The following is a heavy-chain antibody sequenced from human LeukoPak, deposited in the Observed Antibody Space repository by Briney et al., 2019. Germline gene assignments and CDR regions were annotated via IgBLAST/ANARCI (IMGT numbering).Heavy chain of an antibody. Sequence: ASVKVSCKASGYTFTSNGISWVRQAPGQGLEWMGRIIPILGIANYAQKFQGRVTITADTSTSTAYMELSSLRSEDTALYYCARSGDYYVMDVWGQGTTVTVSS. D-gene: IGHD3-10*01. CDR1: GYTFTSNG. J-gene: IGHJ6*02. CDR3: ARSGDYYVMDV. V-gene: IGHV1-69*04. CDR2: IIPILGIA.